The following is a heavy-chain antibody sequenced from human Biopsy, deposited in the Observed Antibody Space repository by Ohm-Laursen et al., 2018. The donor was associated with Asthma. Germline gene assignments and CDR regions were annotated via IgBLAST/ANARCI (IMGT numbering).Heavy chain of an antibody. CDR3: ARGPKIGRPRLVFNWVRTDYYYSLDV. CDR2: HDHEEGGT. V-gene: IGHV1-24*01. D-gene: IGHD7-27*01. CDR1: GYNLIDLS. Sequence: ASVKVSCKISGYNLIDLSMHWVRQAPGQGLEWMGGHDHEEGGTVKAQKFHGRVTMTRDTSINTVYMELSSLRSDDTAVYYCARGPKIGRPRLVFNWVRTDYYYSLDVWGQGTTVTVSS. J-gene: IGHJ6*02.